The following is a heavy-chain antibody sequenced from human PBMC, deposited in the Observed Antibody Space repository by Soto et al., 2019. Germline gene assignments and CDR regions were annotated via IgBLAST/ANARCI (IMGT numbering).Heavy chain of an antibody. CDR1: GFTFSDYY. Sequence: QVQLVESGGGLVKPGGSLRLSCAASGFTFSDYYMSWIRQAPGKGLEWVSYISSGGGTIYYADSVKDRFTISRDNAKSSLYLQMNSLRAEDTAVYYCAREYCSGGSCYQYFQHWGQGTLVTVSS. D-gene: IGHD2-15*01. CDR2: ISSGGGTI. CDR3: AREYCSGGSCYQYFQH. V-gene: IGHV3-11*01. J-gene: IGHJ1*01.